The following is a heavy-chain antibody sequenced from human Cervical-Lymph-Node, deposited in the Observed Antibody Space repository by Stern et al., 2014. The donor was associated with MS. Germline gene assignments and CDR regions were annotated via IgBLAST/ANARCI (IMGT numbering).Heavy chain of an antibody. CDR1: GFTFSSYG. CDR2: ISYDGSNK. Sequence: VQLVESGGGVVQPGRSLRLSCAASGFTFSSYGLHWVRQAPGKGLEWVAVISYDGSNKYSADSVKGRFTIARDNSKNTLYLQMNSLRAEDTAVYYCAKGALAYSSGWYENYYYYYGMDVWGQGTTVTVSS. J-gene: IGHJ6*02. V-gene: IGHV3-30*18. CDR3: AKGALAYSSGWYENYYYYYGMDV. D-gene: IGHD6-19*01.